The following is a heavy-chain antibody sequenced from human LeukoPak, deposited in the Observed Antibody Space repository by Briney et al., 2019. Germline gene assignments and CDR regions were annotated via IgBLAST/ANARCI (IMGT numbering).Heavy chain of an antibody. D-gene: IGHD6-19*01. CDR1: GYTLSDIG. CDR3: TREGGSGWAPFDY. J-gene: IGHJ4*02. CDR2: VTAFTDDT. Sequence: GASVKLSCNASGYTLSDIGINWVRHGPGQGLEWVGWVTAFTDDTKSAQKFQGRVTMTTDTSTNTAYLELRSLRSDDTAVYFCTREGGSGWAPFDYWGEGTLVTVSS. V-gene: IGHV1-18*01.